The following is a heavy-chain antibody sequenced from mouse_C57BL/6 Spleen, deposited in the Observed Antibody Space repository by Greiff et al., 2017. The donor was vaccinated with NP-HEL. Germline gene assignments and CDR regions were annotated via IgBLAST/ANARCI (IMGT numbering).Heavy chain of an antibody. D-gene: IGHD2-1*01. CDR1: GFNIKDYY. V-gene: IGHV14-1*01. CDR3: TFYYGNYSFAY. Sequence: EVQLQQSGAELVRPGASVKLSCTASGFNIKDYYMHWVKQRPEQGLEWIGRIDPEDGDTEYAPKFQGKATMTADTASITAYLQLSSLTSEDTAVYYWTFYYGNYSFAYWGQGTLVTVSA. CDR2: IDPEDGDT. J-gene: IGHJ3*01.